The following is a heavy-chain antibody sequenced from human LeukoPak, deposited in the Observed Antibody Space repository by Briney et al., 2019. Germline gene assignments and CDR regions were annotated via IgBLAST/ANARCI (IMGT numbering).Heavy chain of an antibody. D-gene: IGHD3-3*01. Sequence: GGSPRLSCAASGFTFSSYSMNWVRQAPGKGLEWVSSISSSSYIYYADSVKGRFTISRDNAKNSLYLQMNSLRAEDTAVYYCATGGPWVEWLLLSGAEYFQHWGQGTLVTVSS. J-gene: IGHJ1*01. V-gene: IGHV3-21*01. CDR2: ISSSSYI. CDR3: ATGGPWVEWLLLSGAEYFQH. CDR1: GFTFSSYS.